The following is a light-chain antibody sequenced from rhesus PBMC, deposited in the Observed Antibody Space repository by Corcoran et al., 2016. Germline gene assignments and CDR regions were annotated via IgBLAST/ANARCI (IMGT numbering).Light chain of an antibody. CDR2: KAT. V-gene: IGKV1-22*01. J-gene: IGKJ3*01. CDR1: QSISSG. Sequence: DIQMTQSPSSLSASVGDTVTITCRASQSISSGLAWYQQKPGKAPKLLVYKATILQSGGPPRFSGSGSGTVFTLTIRSLQSEDFATYYCQQYRSSPFTFGPGTKLDIK. CDR3: QQYRSSPFT.